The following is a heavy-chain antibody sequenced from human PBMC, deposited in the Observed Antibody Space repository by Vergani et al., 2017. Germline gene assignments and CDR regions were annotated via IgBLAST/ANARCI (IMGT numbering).Heavy chain of an antibody. J-gene: IGHJ6*02. CDR1: GGTFSSYT. V-gene: IGHV1-69*08. Sequence: QVQLVQSGAEVKKPGSSVKVSCKASGGTFSSYTISWVRQAPGQGLEWMGRIIPILGIANYAQKFQGRVTITADKSTSTAYMELSSLRSEDTAVYYCARESDRGYSYGNYYYYYGMDVWGQGTTVTVSS. CDR2: IIPILGIA. CDR3: ARESDRGYSYGNYYYYYGMDV. D-gene: IGHD5-18*01.